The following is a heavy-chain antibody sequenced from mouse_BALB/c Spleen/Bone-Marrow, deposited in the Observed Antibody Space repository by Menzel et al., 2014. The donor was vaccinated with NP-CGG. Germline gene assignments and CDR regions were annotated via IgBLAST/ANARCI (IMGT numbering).Heavy chain of an antibody. V-gene: IGHV2-3*01. Sequence: VKLVESGPGLVEPSQSLSITCTVSGFSLTSYGVSWVRRPPGKGLEWLGVIWADGSTSYHSTLISRLSISKDNSKSQVFLKLNSLQTDDTAAYYCAKGEPYLAWFAYWGQGTRVTVSA. CDR2: IWADGST. J-gene: IGHJ3*01. CDR1: GFSLTSYG. CDR3: AKGEPYLAWFAY. D-gene: IGHD5-1*01.